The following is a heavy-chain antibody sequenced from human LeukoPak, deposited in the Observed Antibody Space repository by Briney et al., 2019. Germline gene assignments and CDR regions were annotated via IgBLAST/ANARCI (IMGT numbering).Heavy chain of an antibody. CDR2: ISGSGSTI. V-gene: IGHV3-48*03. D-gene: IGHD3-22*01. CDR3: ARDPYYYNSSFGAFDI. Sequence: TGGSLRLSCAASGFTFSSFEMNWVRQAPGKGLEWVSYISGSGSTIYYADFVKGRFTISRDNAKKSLYLQMNSLRAEDTAVYYCARDPYYYNSSFGAFDIWGQGTLVTVSS. J-gene: IGHJ3*02. CDR1: GFTFSSFE.